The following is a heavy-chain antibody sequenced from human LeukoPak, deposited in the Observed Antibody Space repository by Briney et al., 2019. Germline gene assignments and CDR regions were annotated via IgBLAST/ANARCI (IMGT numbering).Heavy chain of an antibody. J-gene: IGHJ4*02. CDR3: ARDPSYSDYYFDY. CDR2: IKQDGSEK. CDR1: GFTFSSYW. D-gene: IGHD4-11*01. V-gene: IGHV3-7*01. Sequence: GGSLRLSCAASGFTFSSYWMSWVRQAPGKGLEWVANIKQDGSEKYYADSVKGRFTISRDNSKNTLYLQMNSLKAEDTAVFYCARDPSYSDYYFDYWGQGTLVTVSS.